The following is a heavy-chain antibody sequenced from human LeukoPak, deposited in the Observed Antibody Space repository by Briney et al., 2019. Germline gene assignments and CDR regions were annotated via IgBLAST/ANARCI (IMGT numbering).Heavy chain of an antibody. J-gene: IGHJ5*02. D-gene: IGHD2-2*01. CDR3: ARGQLRTYNWFDP. V-gene: IGHV4-59*01. Sequence: PSETLSLTCTVSGGSISSYYWSWVRQPPGKGLEWIGYIYYSGSTNYNPSLKSRVTISVDTSKNQFSLKLSSVTAADTAVYCCARGQLRTYNWFDPWGQGTLVTVSS. CDR2: IYYSGST. CDR1: GGSISSYY.